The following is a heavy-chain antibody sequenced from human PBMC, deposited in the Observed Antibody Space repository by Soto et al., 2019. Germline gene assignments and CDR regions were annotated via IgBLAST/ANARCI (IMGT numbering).Heavy chain of an antibody. CDR2: IYHSGST. CDR1: GGSISSGGSS. Sequence: QLQLQESGSGLAKPSQTLSLTCAVSGGSISSGGSSWSWIRQPPGKGLEWIGYIYHSGSTYYNPSLKNRVTISVDRYKNQFSLKLSSVTAADTAVYYCDSANKGTSYLYWGQGTLVTVSS. V-gene: IGHV4-30-2*01. CDR3: DSANKGTSYLY. D-gene: IGHD3-10*01. J-gene: IGHJ4*02.